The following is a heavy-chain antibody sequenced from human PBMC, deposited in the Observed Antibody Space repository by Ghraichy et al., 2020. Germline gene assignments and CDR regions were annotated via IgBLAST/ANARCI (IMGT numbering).Heavy chain of an antibody. D-gene: IGHD6-19*01. CDR1: GGSISSSSYY. Sequence: SQTLSLTCTVSGGSISSSSYYWGWIRQPPGKGLEWIGSIYYSGSTYYNPSLKSRVTISVDTSKNQFSLKLSSVTAADTAVYYCARHSRGWYDGRNSRGADYWGQGTLVTVSS. J-gene: IGHJ4*02. V-gene: IGHV4-39*01. CDR3: ARHSRGWYDGRNSRGADY. CDR2: IYYSGST.